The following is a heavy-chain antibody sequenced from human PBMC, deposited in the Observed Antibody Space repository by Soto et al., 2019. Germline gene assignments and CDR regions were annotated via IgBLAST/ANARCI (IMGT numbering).Heavy chain of an antibody. J-gene: IGHJ3*01. CDR3: ARGDRGAFDL. V-gene: IGHV3-74*01. Sequence: EVQLVESGGGLVQPGESLRLSCAASGFTFSYYWMHWVRQAPGKGLVWVSRIHSDGSSTTYADSVKGRFTISRDNARNTVYLKMNSLRVEDTAVYDCARGDRGAFDLWGQGTVVTVSS. CDR2: IHSDGSST. CDR1: GFTFSYYW. D-gene: IGHD1-26*01.